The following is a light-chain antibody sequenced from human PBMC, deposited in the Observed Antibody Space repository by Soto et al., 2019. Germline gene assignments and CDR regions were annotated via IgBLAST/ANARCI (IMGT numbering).Light chain of an antibody. J-gene: IGKJ3*01. Sequence: EIVLTQSPGTLSLSPGERATLSCRASQSVNSNYLAWYQQKPGQAPRLLIYDASNRATGIPVRFSGSGSGTDFTLTISSLEPEDFAVYYCQQRSNLFTFGPGTTVEIK. CDR3: QQRSNLFT. V-gene: IGKV3D-20*02. CDR2: DAS. CDR1: QSVNSNY.